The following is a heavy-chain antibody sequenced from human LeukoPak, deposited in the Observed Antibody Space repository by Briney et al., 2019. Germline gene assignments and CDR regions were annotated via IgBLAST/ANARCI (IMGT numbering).Heavy chain of an antibody. J-gene: IGHJ4*02. CDR3: ARVGRGYCTNGVCYYFDY. CDR2: IIPIFGTA. CDR1: GGTFSSYA. V-gene: IGHV1-69*05. Sequence: GASVKVSCKASGGTFSSYAISWVRQAPGQGLEWMGGIIPIFGTANYAQKFQGRVTITTDESTSTAYMELSSLRSEDTAVHYCARVGRGYCTNGVCYYFDYWGQGTLVTVSS. D-gene: IGHD2-8*01.